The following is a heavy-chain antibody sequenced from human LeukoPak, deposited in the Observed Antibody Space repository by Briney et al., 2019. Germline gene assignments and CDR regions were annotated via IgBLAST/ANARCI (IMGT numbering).Heavy chain of an antibody. D-gene: IGHD6-13*01. V-gene: IGHV3-48*04. CDR1: GFTFSSYA. J-gene: IGHJ4*02. CDR2: ITSSGSTI. Sequence: PGGSLRLSCAASGFTFSSYAMSWVRQAPGKGLEWVSSITSSGSTIFYADSVKGRFTVSRDNAKNSLFLQVYSLTAEDTATYYCARLRTGRFSTSWFDYWGQGSLVTVSS. CDR3: ARLRTGRFSTSWFDY.